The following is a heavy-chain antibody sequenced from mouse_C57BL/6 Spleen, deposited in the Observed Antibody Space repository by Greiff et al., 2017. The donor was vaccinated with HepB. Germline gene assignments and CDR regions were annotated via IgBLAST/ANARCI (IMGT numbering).Heavy chain of an antibody. J-gene: IGHJ4*01. CDR2: IYPGDGDT. CDR3: ARVGYIYAMDY. CDR1: GYAFSSYW. V-gene: IGHV1-80*01. Sequence: VKLVESGAELVKPGASVKISCKASGYAFSSYWMNWVKQRPGKGLEWIGQIYPGDGDTNYNGKFKGKATLTADKSSSTAYMQLSSLTSEDSAVYFCARVGYIYAMDYWGQGTSVTVSS. D-gene: IGHD3-1*01.